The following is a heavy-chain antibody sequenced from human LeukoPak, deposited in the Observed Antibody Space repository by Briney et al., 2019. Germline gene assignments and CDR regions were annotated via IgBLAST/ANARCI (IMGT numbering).Heavy chain of an antibody. J-gene: IGHJ3*02. V-gene: IGHV3-48*04. CDR3: ARGPSIAARYDAFDI. D-gene: IGHD6-6*01. CDR1: GFTFSSYW. CDR2: ISSSGNTI. Sequence: GGSLRLSCAATGFTFSSYWMHWVRQAPGKGLEWVSYISSSGNTISYADSVKGRFTISRDNAKNSLYLQVISLRAEDTAVYYCARGPSIAARYDAFDIWGQGTMVTVSS.